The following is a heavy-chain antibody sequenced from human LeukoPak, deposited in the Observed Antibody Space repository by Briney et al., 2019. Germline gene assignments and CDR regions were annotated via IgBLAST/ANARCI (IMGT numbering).Heavy chain of an antibody. CDR1: GFTFSSYA. J-gene: IGHJ4*02. Sequence: GGSLRLSCAASGFTFSSYAMSWVRQAPGKGLEWVSAISGSGGSTYYADSVKGRFTISGDNSKNTLYLQMNSLRAEDTAVYYCAKDDFWSGYSDYWGQGTLVTVSS. CDR3: AKDDFWSGYSDY. D-gene: IGHD3-3*01. CDR2: ISGSGGST. V-gene: IGHV3-23*01.